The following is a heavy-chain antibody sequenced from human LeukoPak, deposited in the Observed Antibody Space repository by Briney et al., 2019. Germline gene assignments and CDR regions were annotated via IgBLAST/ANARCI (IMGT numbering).Heavy chain of an antibody. V-gene: IGHV3-23*01. CDR3: AKGQKLFGGVIVFIDS. CDR1: GFTFRSYA. CDR2: ISGSGGIT. Sequence: GGSLRLSCAASGFTFRSYAMSWVRQAPGQGLEWVSIISGSGGITYYADSVRGRFAISRDNSKNTLYLQMNSLRAEDSAIYYCAKGQKLFGGVIVFIDSWGQGAQVTVSS. J-gene: IGHJ4*02. D-gene: IGHD3-16*02.